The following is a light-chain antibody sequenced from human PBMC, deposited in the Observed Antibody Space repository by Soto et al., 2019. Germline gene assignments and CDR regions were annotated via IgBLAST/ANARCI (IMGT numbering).Light chain of an antibody. V-gene: IGKV3-20*01. CDR2: GAS. CDR3: QRYGSSPVT. CDR1: QSVSSTY. J-gene: IGKJ5*01. Sequence: EIVLTQSPGTLSLSPGERATLSCRASQSVSSTYLAWYQQKPGQPPRLLIYGASSRATGIPDRFSGSGSGTDFTLTVPRLESEDFAVYYCQRYGSSPVTFGQGTRLDIK.